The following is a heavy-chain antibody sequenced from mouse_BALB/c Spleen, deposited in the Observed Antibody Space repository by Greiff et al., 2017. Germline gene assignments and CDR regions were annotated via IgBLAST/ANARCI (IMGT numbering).Heavy chain of an antibody. V-gene: IGHV5-17*02. J-gene: IGHJ4*01. CDR1: GFTFSSFG. CDR2: ISSGSSTI. CDR3: ARRTFTTVGYAMDY. Sequence: EVKLVESGGGLVQPGGSLKLSCAASGFTFSSFGMHWVRQSPEKGLEWVAYISSGSSTIYYADTVKGRFTISRDNPKNTLFLQMTSLRSEDTAMYYCARRTFTTVGYAMDYWGQGTSVTVSS. D-gene: IGHD1-1*01.